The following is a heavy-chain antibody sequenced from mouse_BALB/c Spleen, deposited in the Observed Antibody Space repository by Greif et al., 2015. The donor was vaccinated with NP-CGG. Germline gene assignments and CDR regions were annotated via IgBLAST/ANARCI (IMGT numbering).Heavy chain of an antibody. CDR2: ISSGGSYT. CDR1: GFTFSSYT. D-gene: IGHD2-3*01. Sequence: EVQGVESGGGLVKPGGSLKLSCAASGFTFSSYTMSWVRQTPEKRLEWVATISSGGSYTYYPDSVKGRFTISRDNAKNTLYLQMSSLKSEDTAMYYYTREGDGYYGYWGQGTTLTVSS. J-gene: IGHJ2*01. CDR3: TREGDGYYGY. V-gene: IGHV5-6-4*01.